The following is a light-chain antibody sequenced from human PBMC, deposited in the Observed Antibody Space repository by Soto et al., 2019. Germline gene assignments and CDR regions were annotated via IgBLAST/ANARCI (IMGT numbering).Light chain of an antibody. CDR3: QQSYSTPYT. CDR1: QSISSY. CDR2: AAS. Sequence: DIQMTQSPSSLSASLGDRVTITCRASQSISSYLIWYQQKPGKAPKLLIYAASSLQSGVPSRFSGRGSWTDFTLTISSLQPEDFATYYCQQSYSTPYTFGQGTKLEIK. J-gene: IGKJ2*01. V-gene: IGKV1-39*01.